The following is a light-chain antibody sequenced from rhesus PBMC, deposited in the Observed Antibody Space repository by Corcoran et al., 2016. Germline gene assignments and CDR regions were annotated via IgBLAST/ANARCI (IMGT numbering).Light chain of an antibody. CDR3: QQHSSYPLT. CDR2: GTS. Sequence: DIQMTQSPSSLFASVGDTVTITCQASQDISKYLAWYQQRPGKAPKLLIYGTSPLQSGVPSRFSGSGSGTEFTLTISSLHPDDFAPYTCQQHSSYPLTFGGGTKVELK. J-gene: IGKJ4*01. CDR1: QDISKY. V-gene: IGKV1-33*02.